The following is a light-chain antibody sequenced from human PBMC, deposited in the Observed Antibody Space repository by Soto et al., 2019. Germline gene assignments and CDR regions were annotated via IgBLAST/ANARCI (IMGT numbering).Light chain of an antibody. CDR3: SSYAGSNNFV. CDR1: SSDVGGYNY. J-gene: IGLJ3*02. V-gene: IGLV2-8*01. CDR2: EVS. Sequence: QSALTQPPSASGSHGQSVTISCTGTSSDVGGYNYVSWYQQHPGKAPKLMIYEVSKRPSGVPDRFSGSKSGNTASLTVSGLQAEDEADYYCSSYAGSNNFVFGGGTNLTVL.